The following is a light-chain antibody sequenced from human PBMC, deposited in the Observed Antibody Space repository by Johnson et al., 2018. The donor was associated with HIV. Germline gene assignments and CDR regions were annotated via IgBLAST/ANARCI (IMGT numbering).Light chain of an antibody. J-gene: IGLJ1*01. V-gene: IGLV1-51*01. CDR1: SSNIGNKY. Sequence: QSVLTQPPSVSAAPGQKVTISCSGSSSNIGNKYVSWYQQVPGTAPRLVIYDTIKRHSGIPDRFSGSKSGTSATLGITGLQTGDEAHYYCGTWDSSLNAYVFGAATKVAVL. CDR3: GTWDSSLNAYV. CDR2: DTI.